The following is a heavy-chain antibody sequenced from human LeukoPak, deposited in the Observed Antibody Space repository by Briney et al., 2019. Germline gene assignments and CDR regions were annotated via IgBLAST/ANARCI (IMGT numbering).Heavy chain of an antibody. D-gene: IGHD6-19*01. CDR1: GGSISSSSYY. CDR2: MYDSGST. Sequence: SETLSLTCTVPGGSISSSSYYWGWIRQPPGKGLEWIGRMYDSGSTYYNPSLKSRVTISVATSKKQFSLKLTSVTAADTAVYYCARDHGTSSGWYPFDYWGQGTLVTVSS. V-gene: IGHV4-39*07. CDR3: ARDHGTSSGWYPFDY. J-gene: IGHJ4*02.